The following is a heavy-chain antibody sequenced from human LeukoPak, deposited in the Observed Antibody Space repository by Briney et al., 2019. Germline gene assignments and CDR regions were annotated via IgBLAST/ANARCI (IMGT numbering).Heavy chain of an antibody. V-gene: IGHV3-48*02. J-gene: IGHJ6*02. CDR1: GFTFSNYA. CDR3: ARSSGVPATVYYYYGVDV. CDR2: ISSSSSTI. D-gene: IGHD2-2*01. Sequence: RGSLRLSCAASGFTFSNYAMSWVRQAPGKGLEWVSYISSSSSTIYYADSVKGRFTISRDNAKNSLYLQMNGLRDEDTAVYYCARSSGVPATVYYYYGVDVWGQGTTATVSS.